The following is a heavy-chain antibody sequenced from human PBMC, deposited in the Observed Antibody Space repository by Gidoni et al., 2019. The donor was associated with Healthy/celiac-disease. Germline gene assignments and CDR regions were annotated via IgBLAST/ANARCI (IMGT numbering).Heavy chain of an antibody. Sequence: QVQLVQSGAAAKKPGAAVKVSCQASGYTITGYYMHWVRQAPGQGLEWMGWINPNRGGTNYAQKFQGRVTMTRDTPISTAYMELSRLRSDDTAVYYCARDWLARNYYDSSGGAFDIWGQGTMVTVSS. D-gene: IGHD3-22*01. V-gene: IGHV1-2*02. CDR1: GYTITGYY. CDR2: INPNRGGT. CDR3: ARDWLARNYYDSSGGAFDI. J-gene: IGHJ3*02.